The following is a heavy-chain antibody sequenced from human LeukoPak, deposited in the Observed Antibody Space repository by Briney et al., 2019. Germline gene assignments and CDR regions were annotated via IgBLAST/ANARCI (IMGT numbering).Heavy chain of an antibody. CDR1: GFTFTSYA. J-gene: IGHJ4*02. Sequence: GGSLRLSCAASGFTFTSYAMSWVRQAPGRGLEWVSVIYSGGSTYYADSVKGRFTISRDNSKNTLYLQMNSLRAEDTAVYYCARVGEIGVAFDYWGQGTLVTVSS. D-gene: IGHD2-21*01. V-gene: IGHV3-53*01. CDR2: IYSGGST. CDR3: ARVGEIGVAFDY.